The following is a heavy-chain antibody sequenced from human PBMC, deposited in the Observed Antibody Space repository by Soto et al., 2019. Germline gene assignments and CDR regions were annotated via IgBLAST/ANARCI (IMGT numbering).Heavy chain of an antibody. V-gene: IGHV1-69*01. CDR2: IIPIFGTA. CDR1: GGTFSSYA. D-gene: IGHD4-4*01. Sequence: QVQLVQSGAELKKPGSSVKVSCKASGGTFSSYAISWVRQAPGQGLEWMGGIIPIFGTANYAQKFQGRVTITADESTSTAYMELSSLRSEDTAVYYCARGGETTDLYYYYYGMDVWGQGTTVTVSS. J-gene: IGHJ6*02. CDR3: ARGGETTDLYYYYYGMDV.